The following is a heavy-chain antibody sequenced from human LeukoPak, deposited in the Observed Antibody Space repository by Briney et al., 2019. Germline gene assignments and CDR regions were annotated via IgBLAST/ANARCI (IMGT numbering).Heavy chain of an antibody. D-gene: IGHD5-18*01. CDR2: ITPILGLI. Sequence: ASVKVSCKASGGTFSNYVINWVRQAPGQGLEWMGRITPILGLINYAQKFQGRVTITADKSTSTGYMEVTGLRSDDTAIYYCARGRGSRTGYNGDYLAYWGQGTLVTVSS. CDR1: GGTFSNYV. CDR3: ARGRGSRTGYNGDYLAY. V-gene: IGHV1-69*04. J-gene: IGHJ4*02.